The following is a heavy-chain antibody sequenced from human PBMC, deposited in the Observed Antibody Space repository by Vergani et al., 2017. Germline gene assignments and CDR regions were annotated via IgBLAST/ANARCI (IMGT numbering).Heavy chain of an antibody. Sequence: QVQLQESGPGLVKPSQTLSLTCTVSGGSISSDDHYWSWIRQPPGKGLEWIGYIFYSGNSYYNPSLKSRIMMSIDTSKNQFSLKLSSVTAADTAVYYCGGGVRIEAVGMGNYVDYWAQGTLVTVSS. V-gene: IGHV4-30-4*01. CDR1: GGSISSDDHY. J-gene: IGHJ4*02. D-gene: IGHD6-25*01. CDR2: IFYSGNS. CDR3: GGGVRIEAVGMGNYVDY.